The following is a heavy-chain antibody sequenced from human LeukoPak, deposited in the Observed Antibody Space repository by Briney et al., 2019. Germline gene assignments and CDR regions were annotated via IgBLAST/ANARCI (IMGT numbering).Heavy chain of an antibody. CDR3: ARDGGYYYDSSGYDIGESDY. CDR1: GYTFTSYG. D-gene: IGHD3-22*01. Sequence: GASVKVSCKASGYTFTSYGISWVRQAPGQGLEWMGWISAYNGNTNYAQKLQGRVTMTTDTSTSTAYMELRSLRSDDTAVYYCARDGGYYYDSSGYDIGESDYWGQGTLVTVPS. CDR2: ISAYNGNT. J-gene: IGHJ4*02. V-gene: IGHV1-18*01.